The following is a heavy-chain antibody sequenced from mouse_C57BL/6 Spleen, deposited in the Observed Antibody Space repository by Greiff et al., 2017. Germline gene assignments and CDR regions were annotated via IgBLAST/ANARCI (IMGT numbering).Heavy chain of an antibody. D-gene: IGHD1-1*01. CDR1: GYTFTDYY. V-gene: IGHV1-26*01. Sequence: VQLQQSGPELVKPGASVKISCKASGYTFTDYYMNWVKQSHGKSLEWIGDINPNNGGTSYNQKFKGKATLTVDKSSSTAYMELRSLTSEDSAVYYCARGVYYGSSYWYFDVWGTGTTVTVSS. J-gene: IGHJ1*03. CDR2: INPNNGGT. CDR3: ARGVYYGSSYWYFDV.